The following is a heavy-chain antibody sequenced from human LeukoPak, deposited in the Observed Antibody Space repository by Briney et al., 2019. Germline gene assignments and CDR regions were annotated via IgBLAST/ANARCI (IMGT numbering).Heavy chain of an antibody. V-gene: IGHV1-18*01. J-gene: IGHJ4*02. CDR1: GYTFTDYG. D-gene: IGHD6-19*01. CDR3: ARDVTVADT. Sequence: GASVKVSCKASGYTFTDYGISWVRQAPGARLEWMGLVSIYNGNTNFAQKFEDRVTVTTDTSTSTVYMELRSLRSDDTAVYYCARDVTVADTWGQGTLVTVSS. CDR2: VSIYNGNT.